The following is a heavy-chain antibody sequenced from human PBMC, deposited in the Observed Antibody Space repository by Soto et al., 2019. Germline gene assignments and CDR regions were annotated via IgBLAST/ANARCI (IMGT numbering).Heavy chain of an antibody. CDR3: ARGVYDFWSGHPKGLDY. J-gene: IGHJ4*02. CDR1: GFIFSGSA. D-gene: IGHD3-3*01. V-gene: IGHV3-73*02. CDR2: IRSKANSYAT. Sequence: EVQLVESGGGLVQPGGSLKLSCAASGFIFSGSAMEWVRQASGKGLEWVGRIRSKANSYATAYAVSVKGRFTISRDDSRNTAYLQMHSLKTEDTAVYYCARGVYDFWSGHPKGLDYWGQGTVVTVSS.